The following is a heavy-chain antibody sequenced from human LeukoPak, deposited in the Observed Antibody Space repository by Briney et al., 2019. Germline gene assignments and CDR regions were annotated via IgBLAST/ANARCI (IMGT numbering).Heavy chain of an antibody. D-gene: IGHD3-10*01. CDR1: GGSISSYY. Sequence: SETLSLTCTVSGGSISSYYRSWIRQPAGKGLEWIGRIYTSGSTNYNPSLKSRVTMSVDTSKNQFSLKLSSVTAADTAVYYCASEGGFGEPKEFDPWGQGTLVTVSS. J-gene: IGHJ5*02. CDR2: IYTSGST. CDR3: ASEGGFGEPKEFDP. V-gene: IGHV4-4*07.